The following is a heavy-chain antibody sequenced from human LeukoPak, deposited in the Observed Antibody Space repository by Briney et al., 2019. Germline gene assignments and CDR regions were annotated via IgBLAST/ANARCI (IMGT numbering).Heavy chain of an antibody. D-gene: IGHD3-9*01. CDR3: ARERYFDWFDY. J-gene: IGHJ4*02. CDR1: GGSFSGYY. V-gene: IGHV4-34*01. CDR2: INHSGST. Sequence: SETLSLTCAVYGGSFSGYYWSWIRQPPGKGLEWIGEINHSGSTNYNPSLKSGVTISVDTSKNQFSLKLSSVTAADTAVYYCARERYFDWFDYWGQGTLVTVSS.